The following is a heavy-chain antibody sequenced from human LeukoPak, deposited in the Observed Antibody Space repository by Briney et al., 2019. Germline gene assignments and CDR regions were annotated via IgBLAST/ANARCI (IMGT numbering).Heavy chain of an antibody. Sequence: SETLSLTCTVSGGSISSSSYYWGWIRQPPGKGLEWIGSIYYSGSTYYNPSLKSRVTISVDTSKNQFSLKLSSVTAADTAVYYCARLVAGTYMDVWGQGTRVTVSS. V-gene: IGHV4-39*01. CDR3: ARLVAGTYMDV. CDR1: GGSISSSSYY. CDR2: IYYSGST. J-gene: IGHJ6*02. D-gene: IGHD6-19*01.